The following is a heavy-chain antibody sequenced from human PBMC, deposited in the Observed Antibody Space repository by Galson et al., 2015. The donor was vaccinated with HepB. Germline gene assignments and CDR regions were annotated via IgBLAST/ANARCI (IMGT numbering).Heavy chain of an antibody. D-gene: IGHD5-12*01. V-gene: IGHV5-51*01. CDR2: IYPDDSDI. J-gene: IGHJ4*02. CDR1: GNSFNNQW. Sequence: QSGAEVKKSGDSLKISCKDSGNSFNNQWIGWVRQTPGKGLEWMGIIYPDDSDIRFNPAVKCRVTISADTSTNPDSLQWSSLRASDSAIYFCARHGGYNGYDFLRSWGQGTRVTVSS. CDR3: ARHGGYNGYDFLRS.